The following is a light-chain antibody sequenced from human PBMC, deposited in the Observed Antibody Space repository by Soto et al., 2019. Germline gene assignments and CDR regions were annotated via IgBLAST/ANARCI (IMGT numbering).Light chain of an antibody. CDR3: AHRNDWSFT. V-gene: IGKV3-11*01. CDR2: DVS. J-gene: IGKJ4*01. CDR1: HSVYSY. Sequence: EVVLTQSPATLSLSPGERATLSCRASHSVYSYLAWYQQKPGQPPRLLISDVSNSATGIPAMFSGSGYGTDLTLTIISLEPEGFAVYYCAHRNDWSFTSGGGTKVEIK.